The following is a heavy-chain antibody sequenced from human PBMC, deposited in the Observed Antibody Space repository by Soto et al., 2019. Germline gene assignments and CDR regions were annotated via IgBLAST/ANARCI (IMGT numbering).Heavy chain of an antibody. CDR1: GGSISSSSYY. J-gene: IGHJ4*02. CDR3: VSGYSSSWYSLDY. D-gene: IGHD6-13*01. Sequence: QLQLQESGPGLVKPSETLSLTCTVSGGSISSSSYYWGWIRQPPGKGLEWIGSIYYSGSTYYNPSLKSRVTISVDTSKTQFSLKLSSVTAADTAVYYCVSGYSSSWYSLDYWGQGTLVTVSS. CDR2: IYYSGST. V-gene: IGHV4-39*01.